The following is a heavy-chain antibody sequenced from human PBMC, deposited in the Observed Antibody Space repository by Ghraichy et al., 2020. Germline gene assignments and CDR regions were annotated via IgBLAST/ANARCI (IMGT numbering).Heavy chain of an antibody. CDR3: ARDLLGNVGRRDYDY. J-gene: IGHJ4*02. CDR2: ISAYNGNT. Sequence: ASVKVSCKASGYTFTNYGISWVRQAPGQGLEWMGWISAYNGNTNYAQKLQGRVTMTTDTSTSTASMELRSLTSDDTAVYYCARDLLGNVGRRDYDYWGQGTLVTVSS. CDR1: GYTFTNYG. V-gene: IGHV1-18*04. D-gene: IGHD4-23*01.